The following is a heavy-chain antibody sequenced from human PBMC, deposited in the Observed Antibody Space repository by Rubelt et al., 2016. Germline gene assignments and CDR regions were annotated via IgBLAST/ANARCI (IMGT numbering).Heavy chain of an antibody. CDR1: GFTFSSYD. CDR2: IGTAGDT. J-gene: IGHJ6*02. CDR3: TRDPSGWGMGV. V-gene: IGHV3-13*01. Sequence: EVQLVESGGGLVQPGGSLRLSCAASGFTFSSYDMHWVRQATGKGLEWVSAIGTAGDTYYPGSVKGRFTISRDNAKNSLYLQMNNLSAGDTAIYYCTRDPSGWGMGVWGQGTTVAVSS. D-gene: IGHD6-19*01.